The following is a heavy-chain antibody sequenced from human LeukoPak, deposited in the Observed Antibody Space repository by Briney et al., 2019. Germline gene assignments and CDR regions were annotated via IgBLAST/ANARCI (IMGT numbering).Heavy chain of an antibody. Sequence: GGSLRLSCAASGFTFSSYWMNWVRQAPGKGLEWLSYISSSGSTIYYGDSVKGRFTTSRDNAKNSLFLQMESLRAEDTAVYYCARGGYSGSYQKVDYWGQGTLVTVSS. CDR3: ARGGYSGSYQKVDY. D-gene: IGHD1-26*01. CDR2: ISSSGSTI. J-gene: IGHJ4*02. V-gene: IGHV3-48*04. CDR1: GFTFSSYW.